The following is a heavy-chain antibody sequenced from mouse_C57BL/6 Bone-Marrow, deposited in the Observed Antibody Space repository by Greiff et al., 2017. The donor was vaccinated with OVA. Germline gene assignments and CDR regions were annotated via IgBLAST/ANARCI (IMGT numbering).Heavy chain of an antibody. V-gene: IGHV1-53*01. D-gene: IGHD1-1*01. Sequence: QVQLQQPGTELVKPGASVKLSCKASGYTFTSYWMHWVKQRPGQGLEWIGNINPSNGGTNYNEKFKSKATLTVDKSSSTAYMQLSSLTSEDSAVYYCARGCITTVVATSPFDYWGQGTTLTVSS. CDR2: INPSNGGT. CDR1: GYTFTSYW. J-gene: IGHJ2*01. CDR3: ARGCITTVVATSPFDY.